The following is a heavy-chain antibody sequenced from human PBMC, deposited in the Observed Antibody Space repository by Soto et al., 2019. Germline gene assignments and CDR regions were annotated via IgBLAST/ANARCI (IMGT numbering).Heavy chain of an antibody. J-gene: IGHJ6*02. V-gene: IGHV1-69*08. CDR3: ARDSGRSDVVPAAISAMDV. Sequence: QVQLVQSGAEVKKPGSSVKVSCKGSGGTFNRYTITWVRQAPGQGLEWMGRIIPMLGIASYAQNFQGRVTIPGDKSTRTAYMELGSRRSEDTAVYYCARDSGRSDVVPAAISAMDVWGQGTTVTVSS. CDR2: IIPMLGIA. D-gene: IGHD2-2*01. CDR1: GGTFNRYT.